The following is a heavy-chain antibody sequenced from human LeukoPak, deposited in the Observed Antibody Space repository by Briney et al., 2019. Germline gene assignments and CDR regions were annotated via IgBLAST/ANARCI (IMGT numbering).Heavy chain of an antibody. CDR1: GYTFTSYG. V-gene: IGHV1-18*01. J-gene: IGHJ3*02. CDR3: ARGQQLTFLTDAFDI. CDR2: ISAYNGNT. Sequence: ASVKVSCKASGYTFTSYGISWVRQAPGQGLEWMGWISAYNGNTNYAQKLQGRVTMTTDTSTSTAYMELRSLRAEDTAVYYCARGQQLTFLTDAFDIWGQGTMVTVSS. D-gene: IGHD6-13*01.